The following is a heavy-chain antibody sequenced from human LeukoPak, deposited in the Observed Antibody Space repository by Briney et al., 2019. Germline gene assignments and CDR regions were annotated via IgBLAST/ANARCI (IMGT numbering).Heavy chain of an antibody. CDR2: ISGSGGNK. CDR3: AKGGDTGMVLVY. J-gene: IGHJ4*02. V-gene: IGHV3-23*01. CDR1: GFTFRSYA. D-gene: IGHD5-18*01. Sequence: GGSLRLSCAASGFTFRSYAMTWVRQAPGKGLEWVSAISGSGGNKYYADSVKGRFTISKDNSKNTLYLQMNSPRAEDTAVYYCAKGGDTGMVLVYWGQGTLVTVSS.